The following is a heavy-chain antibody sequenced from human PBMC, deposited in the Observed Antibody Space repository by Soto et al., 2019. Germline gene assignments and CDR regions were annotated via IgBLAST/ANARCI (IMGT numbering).Heavy chain of an antibody. CDR2: ISSSSSTI. J-gene: IGHJ6*02. V-gene: IGHV3-48*02. CDR1: GFTFSSYS. CDR3: APFYDYYYYYGMDV. Sequence: GGSLRLSCAASGFTFSSYSMNWVRQAPGKGLEWVSYISSSSSTIYYADSVKGRFTISRDNAKNSLYLQMNSLRDEDTAVYYCAPFYDYYYYYGMDVWGQGTTVTVSS. D-gene: IGHD3-16*01.